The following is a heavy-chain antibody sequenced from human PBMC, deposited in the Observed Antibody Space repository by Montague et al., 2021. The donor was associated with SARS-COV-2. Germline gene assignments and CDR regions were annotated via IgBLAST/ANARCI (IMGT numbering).Heavy chain of an antibody. CDR3: TRLPRGSGTWGYFDY. D-gene: IGHD3-10*01. CDR1: GGSFSVYY. J-gene: IGHJ4*02. CDR2: INHSGTA. Sequence: SETLSLTCAVYGGSFSVYYWSWLRQSPRSGLEWIAEINHSGTANYNPSLKSRVSIMVDASRNQFSLELSSVTAADTAMYYCTRLPRGSGTWGYFDYWAQGTLVTVSS. V-gene: IGHV4-34*01.